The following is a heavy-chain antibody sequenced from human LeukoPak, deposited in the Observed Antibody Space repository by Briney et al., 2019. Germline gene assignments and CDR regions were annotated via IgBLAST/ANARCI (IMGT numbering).Heavy chain of an antibody. D-gene: IGHD6-6*01. J-gene: IGHJ4*02. CDR2: ISYDGSNK. Sequence: GRSLRLSCAASGFTFSSYAMHWVRQAPGKGLEWVAVISYDGSNKYYADSVKGRFTTSRDNSKNTLYLQMNSLRAEDTAVYYCAKDGMGQLVRVYYFDYWGQGTLVTVSS. CDR3: AKDGMGQLVRVYYFDY. V-gene: IGHV3-30-3*01. CDR1: GFTFSSYA.